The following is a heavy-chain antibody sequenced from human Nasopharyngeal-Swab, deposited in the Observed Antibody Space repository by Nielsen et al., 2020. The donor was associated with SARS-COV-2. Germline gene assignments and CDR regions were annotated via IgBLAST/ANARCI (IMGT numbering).Heavy chain of an antibody. CDR2: IYYSGST. V-gene: IGHV4-61*01. CDR3: ARVGGYSYGYGTDY. D-gene: IGHD5-18*01. CDR1: GGSVSSGSYY. Sequence: SETLSLICTVSGGSVSSGSYYWSWIRQPPGKGLEWIGYIYYSGSTNYNPSLKSRVTISVDTSKNQFSLKLSSVTAADTAVYYCARVGGYSYGYGTDYWGQGTLVTVSS. J-gene: IGHJ4*02.